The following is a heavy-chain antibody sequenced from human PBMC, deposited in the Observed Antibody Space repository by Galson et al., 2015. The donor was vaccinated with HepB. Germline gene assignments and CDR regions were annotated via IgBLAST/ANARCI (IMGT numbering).Heavy chain of an antibody. CDR1: GFTFSHYW. CDR3: AGDQDY. CDR2: IKQDGSEK. V-gene: IGHV3-7*01. J-gene: IGHJ4*02. Sequence: SLRLSCAASGFTFSHYWMTWVRRAPGKGLEWVANIKQDGSEKYYVDSVKGRFTVSRDNAKNSLYLQMNSLRAEDPAVYYCAGDQDYWGQGTPVTVSS. D-gene: IGHD2-21*02.